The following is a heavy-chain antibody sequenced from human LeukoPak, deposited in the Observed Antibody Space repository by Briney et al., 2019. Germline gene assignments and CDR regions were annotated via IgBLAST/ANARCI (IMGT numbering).Heavy chain of an antibody. Sequence: SETLSLTCTVSGGSISSTNYYWGWIRQPPGKGLEWIGSIYYSGNTYYNPSLKSRVTISIDTSRNQSSLRLKSVTAADTAVYYCSYYSSAWYPYWYFDLWGRGTLVTVSS. J-gene: IGHJ2*01. D-gene: IGHD6-13*01. CDR1: GGSISSTNYY. CDR2: IYYSGNT. V-gene: IGHV4-39*01. CDR3: SYYSSAWYPYWYFDL.